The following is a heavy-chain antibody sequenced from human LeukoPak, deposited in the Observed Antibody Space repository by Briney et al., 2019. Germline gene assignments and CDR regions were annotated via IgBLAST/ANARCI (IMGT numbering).Heavy chain of an antibody. V-gene: IGHV3-48*03. D-gene: IGHD3-16*02. CDR2: ISSGSTI. Sequence: GGSLRLSCAASGFTFSSYEMNWVRQAPGKGLEWVSYISSGSTIYYADSVKGRFTISRDNAKNSLYLQMNSLRAEDTAVYYCARDGVWGSYRYRPTYYFDYWGQGTLVTVSS. CDR3: ARDGVWGSYRYRPTYYFDY. J-gene: IGHJ4*02. CDR1: GFTFSSYE.